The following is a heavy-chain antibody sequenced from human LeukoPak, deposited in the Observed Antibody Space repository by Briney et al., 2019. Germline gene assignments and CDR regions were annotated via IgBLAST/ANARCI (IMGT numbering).Heavy chain of an antibody. CDR3: ARRWVGYYDSSGYYFDY. D-gene: IGHD3-22*01. V-gene: IGHV4-39*01. Sequence: SETLSLTCTVSGGSISSSSYYWGWIRQPPGRGLVWFGSIYYSGSTYYNPSLKGRVIISVDTPKNQFSLNLSSVTVSDTAVYYCARRWVGYYDSSGYYFDYWGQGILVTVSS. J-gene: IGHJ4*02. CDR2: IYYSGST. CDR1: GGSISSSSYY.